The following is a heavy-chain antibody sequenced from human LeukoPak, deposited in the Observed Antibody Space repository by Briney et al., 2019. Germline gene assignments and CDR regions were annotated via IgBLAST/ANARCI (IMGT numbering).Heavy chain of an antibody. CDR1: SGSISSHY. J-gene: IGHJ4*02. CDR2: IYYSGST. Sequence: SETLSLTCTVSSGSISSHYWSWIRQPPGKGLEWIGYIYYSGSTYYNPSLKSRVTISVDTSKNQFSLKLSSVTAADTAVYYCARDVPDYYGSGSPLDDYWGQGTLVTVSS. D-gene: IGHD3-10*01. V-gene: IGHV4-59*11. CDR3: ARDVPDYYGSGSPLDDY.